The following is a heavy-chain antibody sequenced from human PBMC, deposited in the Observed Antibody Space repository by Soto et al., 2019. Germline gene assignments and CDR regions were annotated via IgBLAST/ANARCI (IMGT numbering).Heavy chain of an antibody. Sequence: GASVKVSCKASGYTFTGYYMHWVRQAPGQGLEWMGWINPNSGGTNYAQKFQGWVTMTRDTSISTAYMELSRLRSDDTAVYYCARRIAAAGTGAFDYWGQGTLVTVSS. CDR2: INPNSGGT. J-gene: IGHJ4*02. V-gene: IGHV1-2*04. D-gene: IGHD6-13*01. CDR1: GYTFTGYY. CDR3: ARRIAAAGTGAFDY.